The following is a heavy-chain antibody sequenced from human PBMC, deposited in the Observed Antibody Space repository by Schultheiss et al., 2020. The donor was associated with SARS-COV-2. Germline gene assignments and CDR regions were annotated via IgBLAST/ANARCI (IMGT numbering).Heavy chain of an antibody. CDR3: ARYEDCSSTSCHTPGAFDI. CDR2: IYYSGST. CDR1: GGSISSGGYY. Sequence: SQTLSLTCTVSGGSISSGGYYWSWIRQHPGKGLEWIGYIYYSGSTNYNPSLKSRVTISVDTSKNQFSLKLSSVTAADTAVYYCARYEDCSSTSCHTPGAFDIWGQGTMVTVSS. V-gene: IGHV4-61*08. J-gene: IGHJ3*02. D-gene: IGHD2-2*02.